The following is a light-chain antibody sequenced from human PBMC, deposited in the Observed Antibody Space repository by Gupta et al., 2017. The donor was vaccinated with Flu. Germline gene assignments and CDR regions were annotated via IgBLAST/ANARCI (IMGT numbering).Light chain of an antibody. J-gene: IGKJ2*01. CDR2: MAS. CDR3: QQYDTYVGT. Sequence: PSTLTASVGDTVTITCRASQSSKVALAQYRQKPGKAPHLLNNMASTFGSRVPSRFSGSGYGTAFTITSSSLQPDDFETYYCQQYDTYVGTFGQGTKLEIK. V-gene: IGKV1-5*03. CDR1: QSSKVA.